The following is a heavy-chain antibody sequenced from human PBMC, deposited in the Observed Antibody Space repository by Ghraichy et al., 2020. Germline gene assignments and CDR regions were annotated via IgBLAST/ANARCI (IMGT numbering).Heavy chain of an antibody. CDR2: INHSGST. J-gene: IGHJ4*02. CDR3: ARWVPAAMQIDEYYFDY. Sequence: ESLNISCAVYGGSLSGYYWSWIRQPPGKGLEWIGEINHSGSTNYNPSLKSRVAISVDTSKNQFSLSLSSVTAADTAVYYCARWVPAAMQIDEYYFDYWSQGTLVTVSS. D-gene: IGHD2-2*01. CDR1: GGSLSGYY. V-gene: IGHV4-34*01.